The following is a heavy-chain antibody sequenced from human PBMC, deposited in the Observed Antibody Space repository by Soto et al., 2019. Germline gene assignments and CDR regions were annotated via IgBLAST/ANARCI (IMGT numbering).Heavy chain of an antibody. Sequence: ASVKVSCRASGYTFTSYDINWVRQATGQGLEYLGWMNPNSGNTGYVQKFQGRVTMTRDTSISTAYMELSSLRSEDSAVYFCARGIKYGAYSRWFDPWGQGTLVTVSS. CDR2: MNPNSGNT. V-gene: IGHV1-8*01. CDR1: GYTFTSYD. CDR3: ARGIKYGAYSRWFDP. J-gene: IGHJ5*02. D-gene: IGHD4-17*01.